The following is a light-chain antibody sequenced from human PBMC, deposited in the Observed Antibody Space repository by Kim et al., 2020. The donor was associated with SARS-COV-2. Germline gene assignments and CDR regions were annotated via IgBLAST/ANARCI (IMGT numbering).Light chain of an antibody. J-gene: IGKJ2*01. V-gene: IGKV1-16*02. CDR1: QGINNY. Sequence: SASVGDRITMTCRTSQGINNYLAWFQQKPGKAPRSLIYGASNLQSGVPSKFSGSGFGTDFTLIITNVQPEDFATYYCQQYNGYPYTFGKGTKLEI. CDR2: GAS. CDR3: QQYNGYPYT.